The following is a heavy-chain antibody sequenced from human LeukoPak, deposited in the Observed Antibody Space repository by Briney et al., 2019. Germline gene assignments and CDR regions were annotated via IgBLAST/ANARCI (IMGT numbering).Heavy chain of an antibody. CDR2: IYYSGST. D-gene: IGHD2/OR15-2a*01. J-gene: IGHJ4*02. Sequence: SETLSLTCTVSGGSISSYYWSWIRQPPGKGLEWIGYIYYSGSTNYNPSLKSRVTISVDTSKNQFSLKLSSVTAADTAVYYCGGEGGGGGALSFFDSWGQGTLITVSS. CDR3: GGEGGGGGALSFFDS. V-gene: IGHV4-59*12. CDR1: GGSISSYY.